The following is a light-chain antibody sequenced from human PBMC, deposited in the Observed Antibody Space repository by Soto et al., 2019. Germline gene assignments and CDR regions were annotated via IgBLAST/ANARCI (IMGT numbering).Light chain of an antibody. V-gene: IGKV3-20*01. J-gene: IGKJ4*01. CDR1: QTVSSNF. CDR3: RQYGRSLGFA. Sequence: EVMMTQFPDTVSVTPGERAILSCRASQTVSSNFLAWYQEEPGQGPRLLIYGASTRATGSPDRFSGSGSGTDFTLTISRLDPEDFAVYYCRQYGRSLGFAVGGGTRVDIK. CDR2: GAS.